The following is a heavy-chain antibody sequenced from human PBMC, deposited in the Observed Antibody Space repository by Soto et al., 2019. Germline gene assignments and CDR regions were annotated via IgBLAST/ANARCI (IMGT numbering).Heavy chain of an antibody. CDR3: TRASYRYCSSTSCYQGPYYFDY. CDR1: GFTFGDYA. Sequence: PGGSLRLSCTASGFTFGDYAMSWFRQAPGKGLEWVGFIRSKAYGGTTEYAASVKGRFTISRDDSKSIAYLQMNSLKTEDTAVYYCTRASYRYCSSTSCYQGPYYFDYWGQGTLVTVSS. D-gene: IGHD2-2*01. V-gene: IGHV3-49*03. J-gene: IGHJ4*02. CDR2: IRSKAYGGTT.